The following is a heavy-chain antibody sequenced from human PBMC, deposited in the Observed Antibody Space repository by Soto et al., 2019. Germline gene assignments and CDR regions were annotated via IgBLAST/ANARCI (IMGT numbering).Heavy chain of an antibody. Sequence: ASVKVSCKASGYTFTSYDINWVRQATGQGLEWMGWMNPNSGNTGYAQKFQGRVTMTRNTSISTAYMELSSLRSEDTAVYYCARGKSSDILTGPVVDYWGQGTLVTVSP. CDR1: GYTFTSYD. D-gene: IGHD3-9*01. V-gene: IGHV1-8*01. J-gene: IGHJ4*02. CDR3: ARGKSSDILTGPVVDY. CDR2: MNPNSGNT.